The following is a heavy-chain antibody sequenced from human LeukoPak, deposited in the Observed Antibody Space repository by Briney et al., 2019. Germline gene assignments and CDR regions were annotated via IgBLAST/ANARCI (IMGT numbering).Heavy chain of an antibody. D-gene: IGHD3-22*01. Sequence: PSETLSLTCAVYGGSFSGYYWSWIRQPPGKGLEWIGEINHRGSTNYSPPLKSRVTISVDTSKNQFSLEVNSVTAADTAVYYCARGYYYDTSAYFDYWGQGTLVTVSS. CDR3: ARGYYYDTSAYFDY. J-gene: IGHJ4*02. V-gene: IGHV4-34*01. CDR1: GGSFSGYY. CDR2: INHRGST.